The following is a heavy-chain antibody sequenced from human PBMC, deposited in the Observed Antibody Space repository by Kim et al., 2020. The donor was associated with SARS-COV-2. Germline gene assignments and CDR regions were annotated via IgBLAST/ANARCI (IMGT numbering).Heavy chain of an antibody. CDR1: GFTFSSYA. Sequence: GGSLRLSCAASGFTFSSYAMSWVRQAPGKGLEWVSAISGSGGSTYYADSVKGRFTISRDNSKNTLYLQMNSLRAEDTAVYYCAKDSIADTLVGGFDYWGQGTLVTVSS. CDR3: AKDSIADTLVGGFDY. J-gene: IGHJ4*02. D-gene: IGHD6-6*01. CDR2: ISGSGGST. V-gene: IGHV3-23*01.